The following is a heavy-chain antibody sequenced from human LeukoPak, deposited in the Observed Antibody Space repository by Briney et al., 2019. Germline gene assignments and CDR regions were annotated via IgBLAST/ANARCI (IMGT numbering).Heavy chain of an antibody. CDR3: ARAPPSYDILTGYPPGDY. D-gene: IGHD3-9*01. J-gene: IGHJ4*02. CDR1: GGTFSSYA. CDR2: IIPIFGTA. V-gene: IGHV1-69*06. Sequence: ASVKVSCKASGGTFSSYAISWVRQAPGQGLEWMGGIIPIFGTANYAQKFQGRVTITADKSTSTAYMELSSLGSEDTAVYYCARAPPSYDILTGYPPGDYWGQGTLVTVSS.